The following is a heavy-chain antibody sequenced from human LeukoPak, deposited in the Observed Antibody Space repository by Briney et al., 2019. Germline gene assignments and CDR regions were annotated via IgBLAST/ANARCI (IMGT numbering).Heavy chain of an antibody. CDR1: GGSISSSSYY. CDR3: ASYMGATAYDAFDI. D-gene: IGHD1-26*01. CDR2: IYYSGST. V-gene: IGHV4-39*01. Sequence: PSETLSLTCTVSGGSISSSSYYWGCIRQPPGKGLEWIGSIYYSGSTYYNPSLKSRVTISVDTSKNQFSPKLSSVTAADTAVYYCASYMGATAYDAFDIWGQGTMVTVSS. J-gene: IGHJ3*02.